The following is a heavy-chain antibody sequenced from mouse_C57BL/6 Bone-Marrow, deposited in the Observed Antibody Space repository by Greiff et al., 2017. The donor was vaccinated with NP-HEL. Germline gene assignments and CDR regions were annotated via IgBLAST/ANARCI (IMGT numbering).Heavy chain of an antibody. J-gene: IGHJ2*01. CDR2: INYDGSST. D-gene: IGHD6-1*01. CDR3: ARDRRGACDY. V-gene: IGHV5-16*01. CDR1: GFTFSDYY. Sequence: EVKLMESEGGLVQPGSSMKLSCTASGFTFSDYYMAWVRQVPGKGLEWVANINYDGSSTYYPDSLKGRFIITRDNAKNILYLQMSSLKSEDTATYYCARDRRGACDYWGQGTTLTVSS.